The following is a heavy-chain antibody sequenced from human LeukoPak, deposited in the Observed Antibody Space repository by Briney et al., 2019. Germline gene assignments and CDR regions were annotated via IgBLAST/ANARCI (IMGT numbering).Heavy chain of an antibody. CDR3: ARDSYYYDSSGYYLGTQYS. V-gene: IGHV3-66*02. J-gene: IGHJ5*02. CDR2: IYSGGST. CDR1: GFTVSSNY. Sequence: GGSLRLSCAASGFTVSSNYMSWVRQAPGKGLEWVSVIYSGGSTYYADSVKGRFTISRDNSKNTLYLQMNSLRAEDTAVYYCARDSYYYDSSGYYLGTQYSWGQGTLVTVSS. D-gene: IGHD3-22*01.